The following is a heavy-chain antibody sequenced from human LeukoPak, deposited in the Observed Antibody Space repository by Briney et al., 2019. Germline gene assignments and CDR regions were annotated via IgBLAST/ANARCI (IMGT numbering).Heavy chain of an antibody. CDR1: GFTFNKYA. CDR2: VSYLGNDK. V-gene: IGHV3-30-3*01. J-gene: IGHJ4*02. Sequence: GRSLRLSCAASGFTFNKYAMHWVRQAPGKGLEWVAVVSYLGNDKFYADSVEGRFTISKGNSNNTVYLEINSLRSEDTAVYYCARPLERRLIHYFDFWGPGTLVTVSS. D-gene: IGHD6-25*01. CDR3: ARPLERRLIHYFDF.